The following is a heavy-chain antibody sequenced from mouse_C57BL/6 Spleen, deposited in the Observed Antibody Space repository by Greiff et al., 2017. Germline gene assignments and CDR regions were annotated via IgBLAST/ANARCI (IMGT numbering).Heavy chain of an antibody. J-gene: IGHJ2*01. D-gene: IGHD2-5*01. CDR2: IHPNSGST. CDR1: GYTFTSYW. CDR3: ARDSNYASND. V-gene: IGHV1-64*01. Sequence: QVQLQQPGAELVKPGASVKLSCKASGYTFTSYWMHWVKQRPGQGLEWIGMIHPNSGSTNYNEKFKSKATLTVDKSSSTAYLQLSSLTSEDTAVYYCARDSNYASNDGGQGTTLTVSS.